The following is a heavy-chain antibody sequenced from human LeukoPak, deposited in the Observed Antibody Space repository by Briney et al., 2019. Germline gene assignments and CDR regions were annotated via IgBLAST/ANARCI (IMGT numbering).Heavy chain of an antibody. CDR1: GFTFSDYD. Sequence: GGSLRLSCSASGFTFSDYDMNWIRQAPGKGLEWISYIRSDGSTIYDADSVRGRFTVSRDNAKNSLYLQMNSLRAEDTAVHYCAREGRGFYGDFDYWGQGILVTVSS. J-gene: IGHJ4*02. D-gene: IGHD3-22*01. V-gene: IGHV3-11*01. CDR2: IRSDGSTI. CDR3: AREGRGFYGDFDY.